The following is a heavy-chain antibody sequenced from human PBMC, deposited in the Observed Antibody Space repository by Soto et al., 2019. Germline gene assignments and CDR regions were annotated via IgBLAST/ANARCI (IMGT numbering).Heavy chain of an antibody. CDR3: ASPGTTKTGLELDY. Sequence: PGGSLRLSCAASGFTFKNYAMSWVRQAPGKGLEWVSAITGSGVSTYYADSEKGRFTISRDNSKNTLYLQMNSLRAEDTAIYYCASPGTTKTGLELDYWGQGTLVTVSS. J-gene: IGHJ4*02. CDR1: GFTFKNYA. V-gene: IGHV3-23*01. CDR2: ITGSGVST. D-gene: IGHD1-1*01.